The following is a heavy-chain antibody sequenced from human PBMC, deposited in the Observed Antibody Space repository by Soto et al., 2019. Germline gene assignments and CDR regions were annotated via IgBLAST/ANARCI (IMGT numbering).Heavy chain of an antibody. CDR3: AKPLMGRYYDSSGYYFDY. J-gene: IGHJ4*02. D-gene: IGHD3-22*01. V-gene: IGHV3-23*01. CDR2: ISGSGGST. CDR1: GFTFSSYA. Sequence: EVQLLESGGGLVQPGGSLRLSCAASGFTFSSYAMSWVRQAPGKGLEWVSAISGSGGSTYYADSVKGRFTISRDNSKNTLYLQMNSLRAEDTAVYYCAKPLMGRYYDSSGYYFDYWGQGTLVTVSS.